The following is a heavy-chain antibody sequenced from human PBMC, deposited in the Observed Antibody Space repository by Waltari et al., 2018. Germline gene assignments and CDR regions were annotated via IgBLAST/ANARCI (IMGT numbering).Heavy chain of an antibody. CDR3: LKKNDEVYDRNGLVYDAFDM. CDR2: INWNSDSI. V-gene: IGHV3-9*01. CDR1: GFTFDDYA. J-gene: IGHJ3*02. D-gene: IGHD3-22*01. Sequence: EVQLVESGGGLVQPGRSLRLSCAASGFTFDDYAMHWVRQVPGEGLEWVAGINWNSDSIGDGGSVKGRFTISRDNARNYLYLQMNSLTTEDTALYYCLKKNDEVYDRNGLVYDAFDMWGQGTMVTVSS.